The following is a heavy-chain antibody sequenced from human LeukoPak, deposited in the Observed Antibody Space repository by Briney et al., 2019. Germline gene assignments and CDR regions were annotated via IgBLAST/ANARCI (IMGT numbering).Heavy chain of an antibody. V-gene: IGHV4-39*07. Sequence: SETLSLTCTVSGGSISSGGYYWSWIRQPPGKGLEWIGEINHSGSTNYNPSLKSRVTISVDTSKNQFSLKLSSVTAAGTAVYYCARGHHWNIDYWGQGTLVTVSS. CDR1: GGSISSGGYY. CDR3: ARGHHWNIDY. J-gene: IGHJ4*02. D-gene: IGHD1-1*01. CDR2: INHSGST.